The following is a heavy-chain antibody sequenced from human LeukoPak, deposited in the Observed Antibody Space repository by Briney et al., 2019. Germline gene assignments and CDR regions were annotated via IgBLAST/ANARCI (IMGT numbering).Heavy chain of an antibody. Sequence: GGSLRLSCSAPGFTFSSYGMNWVRQAPGKGLEWVANIDQGGSEKYYVDSVKGRFTISRDNAKNSLYLEMNSLRAEDTAVYYCLRENHDSGWSFDYWGQGTLVTVSS. J-gene: IGHJ4*02. V-gene: IGHV3-7*01. CDR2: IDQGGSEK. CDR3: LRENHDSGWSFDY. D-gene: IGHD3-22*01. CDR1: GFTFSSYG.